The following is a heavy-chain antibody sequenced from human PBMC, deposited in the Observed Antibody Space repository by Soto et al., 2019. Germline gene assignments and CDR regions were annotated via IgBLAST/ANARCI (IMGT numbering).Heavy chain of an antibody. Sequence: GGSLRLSCAASGFTFSSYSMNWVRQAPGKGLGWVSYISSSSSTIYYADSVKGRFTISRDNAKNSLYLQMNSLRAEDTAVYYCARDINYDYIWGSYRHNWFDPWGQGTLVPVS. CDR2: ISSSSSTI. J-gene: IGHJ5*02. CDR1: GFTFSSYS. CDR3: ARDINYDYIWGSYRHNWFDP. D-gene: IGHD3-16*02. V-gene: IGHV3-48*01.